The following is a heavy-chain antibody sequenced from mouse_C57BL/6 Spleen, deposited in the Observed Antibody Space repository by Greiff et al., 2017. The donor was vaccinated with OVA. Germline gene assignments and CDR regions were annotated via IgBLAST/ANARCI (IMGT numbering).Heavy chain of an antibody. D-gene: IGHD5-5*01. CDR2: ISYDGSN. CDR1: GYSITSGYY. J-gene: IGHJ4*01. Sequence: EVKLMESGPGLVKPSQSLSLTCSVTGYSITSGYYWNWIRQFPGNKLEWMGYISYDGSNNYNPSLKNRISITRDTSKNQFFLKLNSVTTEDTATYYCARATSYAMDYWGQGTSVTVSS. V-gene: IGHV3-6*01. CDR3: ARATSYAMDY.